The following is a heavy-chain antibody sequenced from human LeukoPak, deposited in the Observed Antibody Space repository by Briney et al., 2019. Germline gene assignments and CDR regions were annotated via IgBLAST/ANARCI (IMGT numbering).Heavy chain of an antibody. CDR3: ARRFYY. CDR2: ISYNGSII. J-gene: IGHJ4*02. V-gene: IGHV3-48*03. CDR1: GFSFSSYG. Sequence: GGSLRLSCAASGFSFSSYGMNWVRQAPGKGLEWVSHISYNGSIIYYADSVRGRFTVSRDNAKNSLYLQMNSLTAEDTAVYYCARRFYYRGQGSLVTVSS.